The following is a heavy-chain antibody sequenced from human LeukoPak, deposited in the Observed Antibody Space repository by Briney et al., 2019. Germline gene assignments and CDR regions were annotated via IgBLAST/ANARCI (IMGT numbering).Heavy chain of an antibody. J-gene: IGHJ4*02. D-gene: IGHD1-26*01. CDR3: ARDNTGSYEY. Sequence: GGSLRLSCTASGFTFSSYWMHWVRQVPGKGLVWVSRINSAGISTNYADSVKGRFTISRDNSKNSLYLQMNSLRTEDTALYYCARDNTGSYEYWGQGTLVTVSP. CDR1: GFTFSSYW. CDR2: INSAGIST. V-gene: IGHV3-74*01.